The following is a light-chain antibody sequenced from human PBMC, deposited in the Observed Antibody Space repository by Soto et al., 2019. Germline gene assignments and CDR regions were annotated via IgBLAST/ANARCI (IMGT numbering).Light chain of an antibody. Sequence: EIVMTQSPATLSVSPGERATLSCRASQSVSSNLAWYQQKPGQAPRLLIYGASTRATGIPARFSGSGSGTEFTLTISSLQSEDFAVYSCQHYNNWPPWTFGQRTKVEIK. CDR3: QHYNNWPPWT. CDR1: QSVSSN. V-gene: IGKV3-15*01. J-gene: IGKJ1*01. CDR2: GAS.